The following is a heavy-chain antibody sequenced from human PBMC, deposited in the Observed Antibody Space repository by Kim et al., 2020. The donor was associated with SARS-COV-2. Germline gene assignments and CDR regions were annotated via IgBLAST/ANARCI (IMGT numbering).Heavy chain of an antibody. J-gene: IGHJ6*02. CDR1: GDSISSYY. CDR2: IYYSGST. Sequence: SETLSLTCTVSGDSISSYYWSWIRQPPGKGLEWIGYIYYSGSTNYNPSLKSRVTISVDTSKNQFSLKLSSVTAADTAVYYCARGLARYNWNDGVSDYYYGMDVWGQGTTVTVSS. D-gene: IGHD1-1*01. CDR3: ARGLARYNWNDGVSDYYYGMDV. V-gene: IGHV4-59*01.